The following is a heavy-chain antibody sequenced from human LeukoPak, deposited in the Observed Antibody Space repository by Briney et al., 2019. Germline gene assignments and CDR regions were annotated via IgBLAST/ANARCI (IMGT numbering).Heavy chain of an antibody. CDR2: INHSGST. CDR3: ARRRYVSRFDP. V-gene: IGHV4-34*01. Sequence: SETLSLTCAVYGGSFSGYYWSWIRQPPGKGLEWIGEINHSGSTNYNPSLRSRVTISVDTSKNQFSLKLSSVTAADTAVYYCARRRYVSRFDPWGQGTLVTVSS. CDR1: GGSFSGYY. D-gene: IGHD1-1*01. J-gene: IGHJ5*02.